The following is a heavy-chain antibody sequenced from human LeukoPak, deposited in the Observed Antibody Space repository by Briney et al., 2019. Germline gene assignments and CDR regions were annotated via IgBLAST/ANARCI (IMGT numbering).Heavy chain of an antibody. CDR2: IYDSGSN. Sequence: SETLSHTCTVSGGSISSDYWQWIRQPPGKGLEWTGYIYDSGSNNYNPSLKSRVTISIDMSKNQFSLKLTSVTAADTAVYYCATRGYWGQGTLVTVSS. V-gene: IGHV4-59*08. CDR1: GGSISSDY. D-gene: IGHD3-10*01. J-gene: IGHJ4*02. CDR3: ATRGY.